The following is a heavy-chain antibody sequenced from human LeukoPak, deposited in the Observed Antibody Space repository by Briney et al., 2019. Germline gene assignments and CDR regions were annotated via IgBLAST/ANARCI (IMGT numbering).Heavy chain of an antibody. D-gene: IGHD1-26*01. CDR2: IKQDGSKK. J-gene: IGHJ4*02. V-gene: IGHV3-7*01. Sequence: GGSLRLSCAASGFTFANSWMAWVRQAPGKGLEWVANIKQDGSKKHYADSLKGRFTISRDNPKNSLFLQMNNLRADDTAIYYCTRDTIGSLDYWGQGILVTVAS. CDR3: TRDTIGSLDY. CDR1: GFTFANSW.